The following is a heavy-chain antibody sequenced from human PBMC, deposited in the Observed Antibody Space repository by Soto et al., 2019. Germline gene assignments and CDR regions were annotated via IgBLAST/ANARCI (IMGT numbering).Heavy chain of an antibody. J-gene: IGHJ4*02. D-gene: IGHD5-18*01. CDR3: GRDRDVDTAVVQGHGYFDY. CDR1: SGSISGYF. CDR2: ISYSGST. Sequence: PSETLSLTCTVSSGSISGYFWSWIRQPPGKGLEWIGYISYSGSTNYNPSLKSRVTISVDTSKNQFSLKLSSVTAADTAVYFCGRDRDVDTAVVQGHGYFDYWGQGTLVTVSS. V-gene: IGHV4-59*01.